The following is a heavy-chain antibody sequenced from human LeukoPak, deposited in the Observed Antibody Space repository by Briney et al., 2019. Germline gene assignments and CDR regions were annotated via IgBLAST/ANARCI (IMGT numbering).Heavy chain of an antibody. CDR1: GDSISSSSYY. CDR2: IYYSGIT. CDR3: ARLPMRESYYYGSGPYCCYYMDV. D-gene: IGHD3-10*01. Sequence: SETLSLTCTVSGDSISSSSYYWGWIRQPRGRGLEWIGSIYYSGITYYNPPLKSGVTISADTSKNQFSLKFSSVTAADTAVYYCARLPMRESYYYGSGPYCCYYMDVGCKGTAVTITS. J-gene: IGHJ6*03. V-gene: IGHV4-39*01.